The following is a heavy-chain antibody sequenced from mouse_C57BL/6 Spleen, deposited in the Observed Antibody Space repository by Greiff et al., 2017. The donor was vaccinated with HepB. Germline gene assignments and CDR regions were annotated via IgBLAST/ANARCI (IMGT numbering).Heavy chain of an antibody. CDR2: ISSGSSTI. V-gene: IGHV5-17*01. CDR3: ARRFITTVVAPAY. CDR1: GFTFSDYG. D-gene: IGHD1-1*01. J-gene: IGHJ3*01. Sequence: EVKLVESGGGLVKPGGSLKLSCAASGFTFSDYGMHWVRQAPEKGLEWVAYISSGSSTIYYADTVKGRFTISRDNAKNTLFLQMTSLRSEDTAMYYCARRFITTVVAPAYWGQGTLVTVSA.